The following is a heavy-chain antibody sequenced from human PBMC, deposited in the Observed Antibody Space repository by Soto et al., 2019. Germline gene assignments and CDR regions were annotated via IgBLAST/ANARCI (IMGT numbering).Heavy chain of an antibody. CDR3: ARDAVVAATDYYYYYGMDV. Sequence: GGSLRLSCAASGFTFSSYAMSWVRQAPGEGLEWVSAISGSGGSTYYADSVKGRFTISRDNSKNSLYLQMNSLRAEDTAVYYCARDAVVAATDYYYYYGMDVWGQGTTVTVSS. D-gene: IGHD2-15*01. J-gene: IGHJ6*02. V-gene: IGHV3-23*01. CDR2: ISGSGGST. CDR1: GFTFSSYA.